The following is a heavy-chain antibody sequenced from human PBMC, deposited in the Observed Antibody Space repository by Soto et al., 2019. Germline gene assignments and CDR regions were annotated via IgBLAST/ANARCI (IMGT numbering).Heavy chain of an antibody. CDR2: TYYRSKWYN. CDR1: GDSVSSNSAA. Sequence: QSQTLSLTCAISGDSVSSNSAAWNWIRQSPSRGLEWLGRTYYRSKWYNDYAVSVKSRITINPDTSKNQFSLQLNSVTPEDTAVYYCARDLGPYYYGSGRTEKLGVNYYYYGMDVWGQGTTVTVSS. J-gene: IGHJ6*02. CDR3: ARDLGPYYYGSGRTEKLGVNYYYYGMDV. V-gene: IGHV6-1*01. D-gene: IGHD3-10*01.